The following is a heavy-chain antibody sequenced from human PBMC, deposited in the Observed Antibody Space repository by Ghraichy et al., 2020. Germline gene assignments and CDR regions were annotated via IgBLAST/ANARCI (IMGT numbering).Heavy chain of an antibody. CDR2: IYYSGST. V-gene: IGHV4-61*01. CDR3: ARESKIVVVPAAHTRDAFDI. J-gene: IGHJ3*02. CDR1: GGSVSSGSYY. Sequence: GSLRLSCTVSGGSVSSGSYYWSWIRQPPGKGLEWIGYIYYSGSTNYNPSLKSRVTISVDTSKNQFSLKLSSVTAADTAVYYCARESKIVVVPAAHTRDAFDIWGQGTMVTVSS. D-gene: IGHD2-2*01.